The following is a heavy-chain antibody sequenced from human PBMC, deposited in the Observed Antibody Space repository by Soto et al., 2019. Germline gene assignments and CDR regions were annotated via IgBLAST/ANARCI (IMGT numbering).Heavy chain of an antibody. CDR3: ARHLMATVPFDY. CDR1: GGSMTTCRYY. V-gene: IGHV4-39*01. J-gene: IGHJ4*02. D-gene: IGHD5-12*01. Sequence: SDTLSLTCTLPGGSMTTCRYYWGLTRQPPGNELQYIGSVYNNGQTYYNPSLKSRVTISVDTSKNQFSLKLSSVTAADTAVYYCARHLMATVPFDYWGQGTLVTVSS. CDR2: VYNNGQT.